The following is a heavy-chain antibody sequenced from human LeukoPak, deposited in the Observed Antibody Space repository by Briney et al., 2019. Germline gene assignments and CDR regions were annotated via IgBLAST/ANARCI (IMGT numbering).Heavy chain of an antibody. CDR3: AKGGVWFGESRFDY. J-gene: IGHJ4*02. Sequence: GGSLRLSCAASGFTFDDYAMRWVRQAPGKGLEWASLISGDGGSTYYADSVKGRFTISRDNSKNSLYLQMNSLRTEDTALYYCAKGGVWFGESRFDYWGQGTLVTVSS. D-gene: IGHD3-10*01. V-gene: IGHV3-43*02. CDR1: GFTFDDYA. CDR2: ISGDGGST.